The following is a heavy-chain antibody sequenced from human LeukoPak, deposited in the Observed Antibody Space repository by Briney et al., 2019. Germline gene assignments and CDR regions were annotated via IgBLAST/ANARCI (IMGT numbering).Heavy chain of an antibody. Sequence: GASVKVSCKASGYTFTGYYMHWVRQAPGQGLEWMGWINPNSGGTNYAQKFQGRVTMTRDTSISTAYMELSRLRSDDTAVYYCARDRPIAMVRGVIPDYWGQGTLVTVSS. CDR2: INPNSGGT. D-gene: IGHD3-10*01. CDR1: GYTFTGYY. V-gene: IGHV1-2*02. CDR3: ARDRPIAMVRGVIPDY. J-gene: IGHJ4*02.